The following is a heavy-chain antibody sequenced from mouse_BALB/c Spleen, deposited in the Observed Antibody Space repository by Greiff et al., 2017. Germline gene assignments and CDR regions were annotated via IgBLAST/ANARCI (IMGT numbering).Heavy chain of an antibody. J-gene: IGHJ1*01. Sequence: EVKLMESGPGLVKPSQSLSLTCTVTGYSITSDYAWNWIRQFPGNKLEWMGYISYSGSTSYNPSLKSRISITRDTSKNQFFLQLNSVTTEDTATYYCARSGGYYLYWYFDVWGAGTTVTVSS. CDR2: ISYSGST. CDR3: ARSGGYYLYWYFDV. V-gene: IGHV3-2*02. CDR1: GYSITSDYA. D-gene: IGHD2-3*01.